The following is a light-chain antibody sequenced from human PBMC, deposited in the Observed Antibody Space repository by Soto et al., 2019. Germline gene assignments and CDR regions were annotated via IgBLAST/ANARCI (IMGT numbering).Light chain of an antibody. J-gene: IGLJ2*01. CDR1: SSDVESYTL. CDR3: CSYAGSRRS. V-gene: IGLV2-23*02. CDR2: EVS. Sequence: QSVLTQPASVSGSPGQSISISCTGTSSDVESYTLVSWYQQHPGKAPKLMIYEVSKRPSGVSNRFSGSKSGNTASLTISGLQGEDEADYYCCSYAGSRRSFGGGTKLTVL.